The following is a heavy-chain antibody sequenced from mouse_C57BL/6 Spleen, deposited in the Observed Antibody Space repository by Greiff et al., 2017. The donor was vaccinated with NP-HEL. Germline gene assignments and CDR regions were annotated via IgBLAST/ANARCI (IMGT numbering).Heavy chain of an antibody. CDR2: ISSGSSTI. CDR3: ATSWDGGYFDV. J-gene: IGHJ1*03. D-gene: IGHD4-1*01. V-gene: IGHV5-17*01. Sequence: EVKLVESGGGLVKPGGSLKLSCAASGFTFSDYGMHWVRQAPEKGLEWVAYISSGSSTIYYADTVKGRFTISRDNAKNTLFLQMTSLRSEDTAMYYCATSWDGGYFDVWGTGTTVTVSS. CDR1: GFTFSDYG.